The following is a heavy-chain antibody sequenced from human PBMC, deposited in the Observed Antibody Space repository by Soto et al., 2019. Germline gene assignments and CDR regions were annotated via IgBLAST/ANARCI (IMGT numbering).Heavy chain of an antibody. CDR1: GFTFSSYG. J-gene: IGHJ3*02. CDR2: IWYDGSNK. Sequence: VGSLRLSCAASGFTFSSYGMHWVRQAPGKGLEWVAVIWYDGSNKYYADSVKGRFTISRDNSKNTLYLQMNSLRAEDTAVYYCARDPPNWNYDAFDIWGQGTMVTVSS. D-gene: IGHD1-7*01. V-gene: IGHV3-33*01. CDR3: ARDPPNWNYDAFDI.